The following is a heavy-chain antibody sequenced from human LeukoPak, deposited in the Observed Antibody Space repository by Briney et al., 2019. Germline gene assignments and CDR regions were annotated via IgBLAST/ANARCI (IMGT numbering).Heavy chain of an antibody. CDR1: GFTFSSYS. D-gene: IGHD1-26*01. V-gene: IGHV3-48*01. CDR3: ARGVGAADY. CDR2: ISSSSSTI. Sequence: PGGSLRLSCEASGFTFSSYSMNWVRQAPGKGLEWVSYISSSSSTIYYADSVKGRFTISRDNAKNSLYLQMNSLRPEDTAVYYCARGVGAADYWGQGTLVTVSS. J-gene: IGHJ4*02.